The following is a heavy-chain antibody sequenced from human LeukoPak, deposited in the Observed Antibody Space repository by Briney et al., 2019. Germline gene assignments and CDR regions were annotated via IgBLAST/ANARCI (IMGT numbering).Heavy chain of an antibody. D-gene: IGHD2-2*01. V-gene: IGHV3-30*02. CDR1: GFTFSSYG. CDR2: IRYDGSNK. J-gene: IGHJ6*04. Sequence: PGGSLRLSCAASGFTFSSYGMHWVRQAPGKGLEWVAFIRYDGSNKYYADSVKGRFTISRDNSKNTLYLQMNSLRAEDTAVYYCAKGRLAIDIVVVPAATLGMDVWGKGTTVTVSS. CDR3: AKGRLAIDIVVVPAATLGMDV.